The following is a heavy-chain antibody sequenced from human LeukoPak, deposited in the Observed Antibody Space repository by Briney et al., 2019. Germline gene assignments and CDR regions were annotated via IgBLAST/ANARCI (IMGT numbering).Heavy chain of an antibody. V-gene: IGHV4-59*01. D-gene: IGHD4-23*01. CDR2: IYYSGST. Sequence: GYIYYSGSTNYNPSLKSRVTILVDKSNNQFSLKLSSVTAADTAVYYCARDSAGVVIRGFDXXGQXTM. J-gene: IGHJ3*02. CDR3: ARDSAGVVIRGFDX.